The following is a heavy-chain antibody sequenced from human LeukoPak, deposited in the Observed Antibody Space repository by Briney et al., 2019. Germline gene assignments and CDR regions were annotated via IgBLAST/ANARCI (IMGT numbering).Heavy chain of an antibody. CDR3: ARGPRWLQSPYYYYGMDV. J-gene: IGHJ6*02. Sequence: SETLSLTCAVYGGSFSGYYWSWIRQPPGKGLEWIGEINHSGSTNYNPSLKSRVTISVDTSKNQFSLKLSSVTAADTAVYYCARGPRWLQSPYYYYGMDVWGQGTTVTVSS. CDR2: INHSGST. CDR1: GGSFSGYY. V-gene: IGHV4-34*01. D-gene: IGHD5-24*01.